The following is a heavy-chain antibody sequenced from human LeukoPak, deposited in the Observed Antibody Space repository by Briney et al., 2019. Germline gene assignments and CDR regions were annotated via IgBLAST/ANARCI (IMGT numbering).Heavy chain of an antibody. V-gene: IGHV3-23*01. CDR1: GFTFTRFA. D-gene: IGHD1-26*01. J-gene: IGHJ4*02. CDR3: AKGYSSFQY. Sequence: TGGSLRLSCAASGFTFTRFAMYWVRQAPGKGLEWVSSISGSGGDTFYADSVKGRFTISRDNSRNTLYLQMNSLRAEDTAVYYCAKGYSSFQYWGQGTLVTVSS. CDR2: ISGSGGDT.